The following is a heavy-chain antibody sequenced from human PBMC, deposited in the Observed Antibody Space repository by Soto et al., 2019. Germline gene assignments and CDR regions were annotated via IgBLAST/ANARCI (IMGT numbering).Heavy chain of an antibody. CDR3: ARSPRSSPYFDY. J-gene: IGHJ4*02. CDR2: IYPGDHET. Sequence: GESLKISCHCSGYTFSNFWIGWVRQLPGKGLEWMGIIYPGDHETRYSPSFHGKVTISADKSINTAYLQWNSLEASDTAFYFCARSPRSSPYFDYWGQGALVTVPQ. D-gene: IGHD6-13*01. CDR1: GYTFSNFW. V-gene: IGHV5-51*01.